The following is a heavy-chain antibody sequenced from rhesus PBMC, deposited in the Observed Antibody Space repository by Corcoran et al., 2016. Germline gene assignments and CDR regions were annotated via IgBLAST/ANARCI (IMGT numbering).Heavy chain of an antibody. CDR1: GASISSYW. CDR3: ATQSPPGIAVAGVIDY. CDR2: INGNSGST. D-gene: IGHD6-37*01. J-gene: IGHJ4*01. Sequence: QVQLPESGPGLVKPSETLSLTCAVSGASISSYWWSWFRPPPVKGLEWIGEINGNSGSTYYNPSLKSRVTISKDASKNQFSLKLSSVTAADTAVYYCATQSPPGIAVAGVIDYWGQGVLVTVSS. V-gene: IGHV4-80*01.